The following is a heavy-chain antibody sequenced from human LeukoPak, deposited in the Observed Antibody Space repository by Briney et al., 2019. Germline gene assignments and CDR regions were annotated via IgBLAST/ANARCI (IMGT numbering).Heavy chain of an antibody. CDR2: IYSGDGDT. Sequence: GESLKISCKGSEYRFSGYLIGWVRQMAGKDPEWMGIIYSGDGDTRYSPSFHGQVTISADKSISTVYLQWGSLKASDTAMYYCARLEMATIGGGFDYWGQGTLVTVSS. V-gene: IGHV5-51*01. CDR1: EYRFSGYL. D-gene: IGHD5-24*01. CDR3: ARLEMATIGGGFDY. J-gene: IGHJ4*02.